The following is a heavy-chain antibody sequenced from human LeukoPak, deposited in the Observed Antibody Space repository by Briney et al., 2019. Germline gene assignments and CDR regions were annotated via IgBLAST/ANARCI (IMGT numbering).Heavy chain of an antibody. CDR1: GGSISSYY. Sequence: SETLSLTCTVSGGSISSYYWSWIRQPPGKGREWIGYIYYSGSTYYNPSLKSRVTISVDTSKNQFSLKLSSVTAADTAVYYCARAIRGSGMDYFDYWGQGTLVTVSS. CDR2: IYYSGST. D-gene: IGHD3-10*01. J-gene: IGHJ4*02. CDR3: ARAIRGSGMDYFDY. V-gene: IGHV4-59*08.